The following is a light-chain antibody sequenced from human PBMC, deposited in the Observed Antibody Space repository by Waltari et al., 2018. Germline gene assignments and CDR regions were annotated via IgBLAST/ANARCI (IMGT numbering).Light chain of an antibody. J-gene: IGLJ3*02. CDR2: DAT. CDR3: CSFRSSSTWV. Sequence: QSALTQPASVSGSPGQSITISCTGTSSDVGGYNYVSWYQQHPGKAPKLMIYDATNGPSGVSHRFSGSKSGDTASLTISGLQAEDEADYYCCSFRSSSTWVFGGGTKLTVL. CDR1: SSDVGGYNY. V-gene: IGLV2-14*01.